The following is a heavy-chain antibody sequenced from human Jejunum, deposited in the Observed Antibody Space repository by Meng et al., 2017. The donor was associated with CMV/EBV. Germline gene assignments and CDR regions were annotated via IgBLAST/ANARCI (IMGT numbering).Heavy chain of an antibody. Sequence: MSWVRQAPGKGLEWVAYTSDVGTTAYYADSVKGRFTISRDNNNNSLYLQLSSLRVEDTAVYYCAREKYEILTGYRSNYYCYGIDVWGQGTTVTVSS. V-gene: IGHV3-11*04. D-gene: IGHD3-9*01. CDR3: AREKYEILTGYRSNYYCYGIDV. J-gene: IGHJ6*02. CDR2: TSDVGTTA.